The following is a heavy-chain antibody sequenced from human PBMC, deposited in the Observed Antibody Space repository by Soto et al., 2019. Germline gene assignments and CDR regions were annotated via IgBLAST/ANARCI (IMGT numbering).Heavy chain of an antibody. CDR1: GGSISSGGYY. Sequence: PSETLSLTCTVSGGSISSGGYYWSWIRQHPGKVLEWIGYIYYSGSTYYNPSLKSRVTISVDTSKNQFSLKLSSVTAADTAVYYCARWPQLEARFDSWGQGTLVTV. D-gene: IGHD1-1*01. CDR2: IYYSGST. CDR3: ARWPQLEARFDS. V-gene: IGHV4-31*03. J-gene: IGHJ4*02.